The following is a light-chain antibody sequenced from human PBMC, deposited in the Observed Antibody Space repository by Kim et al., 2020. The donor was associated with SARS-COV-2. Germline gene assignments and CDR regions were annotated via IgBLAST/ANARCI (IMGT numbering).Light chain of an antibody. Sequence: VSPGQTASITCSGNKLGDKYACWYQQKPGQSPVLVIYQDTKRPSGIPERFSGSNSGNTATLTISGTQAMDEADYYCQAWDSSTWVFGGGTQLTVL. CDR3: QAWDSSTWV. J-gene: IGLJ3*02. V-gene: IGLV3-1*01. CDR1: KLGDKY. CDR2: QDT.